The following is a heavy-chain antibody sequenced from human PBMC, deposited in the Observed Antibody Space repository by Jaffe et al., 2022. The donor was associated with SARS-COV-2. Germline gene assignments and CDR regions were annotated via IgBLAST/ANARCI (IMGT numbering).Heavy chain of an antibody. CDR2: ISSSSSYI. Sequence: EVQLVESGGGLVKPGGSLRLSCAASGFTFSSYSMNWVRQAPGKGLEWVSSISSSSSYIYYADSVKGRFTISRDNAKNSLYLQMNSLRAEDTAVYYCASRSLGSSSTSWAPVPAFDIWGQGTMVTVSS. J-gene: IGHJ3*02. CDR3: ASRSLGSSSTSWAPVPAFDI. CDR1: GFTFSSYS. D-gene: IGHD2-2*01. V-gene: IGHV3-21*01.